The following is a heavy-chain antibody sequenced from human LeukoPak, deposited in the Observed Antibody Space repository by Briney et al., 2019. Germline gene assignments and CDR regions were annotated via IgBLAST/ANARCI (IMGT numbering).Heavy chain of an antibody. V-gene: IGHV4-59*01. CDR2: IYYSGST. CDR1: GGSISSYY. CDR3: AARRRGDYLCGFDY. J-gene: IGHJ4*02. D-gene: IGHD4-17*01. Sequence: SETLSLTCTVSGGSISSYYWSWIRQPPGKGLEWIGYIYYSGSTNYNPSLKSRVTISVDTSKNQFSLKLSSVTAADTAVYYRAARRRGDYLCGFDYWGQGTLVTVSS.